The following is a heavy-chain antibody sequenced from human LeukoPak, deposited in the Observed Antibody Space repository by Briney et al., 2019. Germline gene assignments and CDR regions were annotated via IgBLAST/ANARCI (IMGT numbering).Heavy chain of an antibody. CDR1: GGSISSYY. V-gene: IGHV4-4*07. J-gene: IGHJ4*02. CDR3: ARIGYSYGYGSDY. Sequence: KPSETLSLTCTVAGGSISSYYWSWVRQPAGKGLEWIGRIYTCGSTNYNPSLKSRVTMSVDTSKNQFSLKLSSVTAADTAVYYCARIGYSYGYGSDYWGQGTLVTVSS. D-gene: IGHD5-18*01. CDR2: IYTCGST.